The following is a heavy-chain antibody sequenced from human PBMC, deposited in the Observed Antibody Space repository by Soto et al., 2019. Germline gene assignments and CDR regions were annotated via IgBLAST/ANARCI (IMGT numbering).Heavy chain of an antibody. CDR2: IYYSGST. CDR1: GGSVSSGSYY. CDR3: ARDSFSRSGDYYYYGMDV. D-gene: IGHD6-6*01. J-gene: IGHJ6*02. Sequence: PSETLSLTCTVSGGSVSSGSYYWSWIRQPPGKGLEWIGYIYYSGSTNYNPSLKSRVTISVDTSKNQFSLKLSSVTAADTAVYYCARDSFSRSGDYYYYGMDVWGQGTTVTVSS. V-gene: IGHV4-61*01.